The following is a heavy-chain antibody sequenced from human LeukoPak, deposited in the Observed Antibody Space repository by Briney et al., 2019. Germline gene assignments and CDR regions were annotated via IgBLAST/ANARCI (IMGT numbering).Heavy chain of an antibody. V-gene: IGHV4-34*01. Sequence: TXXXTCAVXXXXXXXXXWSXIXQPPXXXXXXXXXXXXSGXXXXNPSLKSRVTISVDTSKNQFSLKLSSVTAADTAVYYCARASYYYDSSGYYYFRLGRSFDYWGQGTLVTVSS. CDR2: XXXSGXX. D-gene: IGHD3-22*01. CDR1: XXXXXXXX. J-gene: IGHJ4*02. CDR3: ARASYYYDSSGYYYFRLGRSFDY.